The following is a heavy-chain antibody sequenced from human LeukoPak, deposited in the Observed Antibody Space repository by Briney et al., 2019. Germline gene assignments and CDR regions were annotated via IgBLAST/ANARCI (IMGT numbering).Heavy chain of an antibody. D-gene: IGHD3-10*01. Sequence: GGSLRLSCAASGFSFSSYSMNWVRQTPGKGLEWVPYISHTGSTMSYADSVKGRFTISRDNARNSLYLQMNSLRAEDTAVYYCAIPPLSGTGSSRPLAGMDVWGQGTTVTVSS. V-gene: IGHV3-48*04. CDR1: GFSFSSYS. CDR2: ISHTGSTM. CDR3: AIPPLSGTGSSRPLAGMDV. J-gene: IGHJ6*02.